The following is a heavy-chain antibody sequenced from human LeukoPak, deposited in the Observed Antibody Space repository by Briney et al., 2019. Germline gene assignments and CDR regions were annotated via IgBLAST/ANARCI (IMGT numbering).Heavy chain of an antibody. Sequence: GGSLRLSCAASGFTLSSYGINWVRQAPGKGLEWVSYISSFSSTIYYADSVKGRFTISRDNAKNSLYLQMNSLRDEDTAVYYCARGSYGAVDYWGQGTLVTVSS. CDR2: ISSFSSTI. CDR1: GFTLSSYG. J-gene: IGHJ4*02. D-gene: IGHD4/OR15-4a*01. CDR3: ARGSYGAVDY. V-gene: IGHV3-48*02.